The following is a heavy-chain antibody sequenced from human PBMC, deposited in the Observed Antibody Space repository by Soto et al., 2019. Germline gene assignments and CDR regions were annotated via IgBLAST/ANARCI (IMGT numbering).Heavy chain of an antibody. D-gene: IGHD4-4*01. CDR3: ARGISHNYRWFDL. V-gene: IGHV4-34*01. J-gene: IGHJ5*02. Sequence: AETRSLTWAVLGDSFSTYYWTGIRQPPGKGLEWIGEINHSGTTNYNPSLKSRVSMSVDTSKKQFSLKLRSVTAADTAIYYCARGISHNYRWFDLWGQGTQVTVSS. CDR2: INHSGTT. CDR1: GDSFSTYY.